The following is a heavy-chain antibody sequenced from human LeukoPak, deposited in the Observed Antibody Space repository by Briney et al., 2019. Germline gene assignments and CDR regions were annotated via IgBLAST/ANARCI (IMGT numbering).Heavy chain of an antibody. CDR3: AREDYYNSGGYYLDY. Sequence: SETLSLTCTVSGYSIGRGYSWGWIRQPPGKGLEGIGNIYHSGSTNYSPSLKSRVTVSVDTSKNQFSLKLSSVTAADTAVYFCAREDYYNSGGYYLDYWGQGTLVTVSS. D-gene: IGHD3-22*01. CDR2: IYHSGST. J-gene: IGHJ4*02. CDR1: GYSIGRGYS. V-gene: IGHV4-38-2*02.